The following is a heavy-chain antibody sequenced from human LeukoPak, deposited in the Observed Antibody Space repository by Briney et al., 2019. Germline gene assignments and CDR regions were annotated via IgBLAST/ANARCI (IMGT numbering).Heavy chain of an antibody. J-gene: IGHJ4*02. CDR2: ISGSGGST. D-gene: IGHD3-10*01. CDR3: AKGGNYYGSGSPGGTFDY. V-gene: IGHV3-23*01. Sequence: GGSLRLSCAASGFTFSSYAMSWVRQAPGKGLEWVSAISGSGGSTYYADSVKGRFTISRDNSKNTLYLQMNSPRAEDTAVYYCAKGGNYYGSGSPGGTFDYWGQGTLVTVSS. CDR1: GFTFSSYA.